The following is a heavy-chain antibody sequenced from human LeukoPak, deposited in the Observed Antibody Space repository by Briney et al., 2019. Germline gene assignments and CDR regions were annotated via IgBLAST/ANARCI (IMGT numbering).Heavy chain of an antibody. CDR3: ARGFYYSSGYYYAFDI. D-gene: IGHD3-22*01. CDR2: IDPSGGST. CDR1: GYTVTSYY. Sequence: ASVKVSCKASGYTVTSYYMHWVRQAPGQGLEWMGIIDPSGGSTSYAQKFQSRVTMTRDTSTSTVYMELSSLRSEDTAVYYCARGFYYSSGYYYAFDIRGQGTMVTVSS. V-gene: IGHV1-46*01. J-gene: IGHJ3*02.